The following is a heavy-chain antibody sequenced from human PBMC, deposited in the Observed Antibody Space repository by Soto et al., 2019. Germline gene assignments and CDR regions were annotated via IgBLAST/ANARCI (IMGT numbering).Heavy chain of an antibody. Sequence: ASVKVSCKASGYTFTSYDINWVRQATGHGLEWMGWMNSNSGNTVYAQKFQGRVTMTRDTSISTAYMELSSLRSEDTAVYYCARERTGTTSNWFDPWGQGTLVTVSS. CDR3: ARERTGTTSNWFDP. V-gene: IGHV1-8*01. D-gene: IGHD1-7*01. CDR2: MNSNSGNT. J-gene: IGHJ5*02. CDR1: GYTFTSYD.